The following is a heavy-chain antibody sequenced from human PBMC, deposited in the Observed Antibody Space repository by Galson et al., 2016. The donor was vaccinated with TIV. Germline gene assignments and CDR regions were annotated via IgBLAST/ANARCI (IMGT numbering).Heavy chain of an antibody. D-gene: IGHD3-3*01. CDR3: TRERRFCGNECYLYYYYGMDV. Sequence: SLRLSCAASGFSVSDNYINWVRQAPGKGLEWVSIFSNSDYTNYADSVKGRFAISRDTSKNTVYLQMTRLRAEDTAVYYCTRERRFCGNECYLYYYYGMDVWGQGTTVTVSS. J-gene: IGHJ6*02. CDR2: FSNSDYT. V-gene: IGHV3-66*03. CDR1: GFSVSDNY.